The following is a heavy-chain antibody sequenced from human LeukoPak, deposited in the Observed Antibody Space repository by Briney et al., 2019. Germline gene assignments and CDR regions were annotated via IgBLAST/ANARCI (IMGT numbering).Heavy chain of an antibody. V-gene: IGHV4-38-2*02. CDR3: ARRPYDYVWGSYRSLYYFDY. D-gene: IGHD3-16*02. Sequence: PSETLSLTCTVSDYSINSGYYWDWIRQPPGKGLEWIGEINHSGSTNYNPSLKSRVTISVDTSKNQFSLKLSSVTAADTAVYYCARRPYDYVWGSYRSLYYFDYWGQGTLVTVSS. CDR1: DYSINSGYY. CDR2: INHSGST. J-gene: IGHJ4*02.